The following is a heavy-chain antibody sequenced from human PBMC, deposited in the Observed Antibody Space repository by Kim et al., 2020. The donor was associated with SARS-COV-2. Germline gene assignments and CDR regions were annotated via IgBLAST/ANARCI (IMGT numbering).Heavy chain of an antibody. J-gene: IGHJ4*02. V-gene: IGHV1-3*01. CDR3: ARDAPLGWYYLDY. Sequence: SQKFTGRGTITRDTSASTVYMGLSSPRSEDTAVYYCARDAPLGWYYLDYWGQGTLVTVSS. D-gene: IGHD3-16*01.